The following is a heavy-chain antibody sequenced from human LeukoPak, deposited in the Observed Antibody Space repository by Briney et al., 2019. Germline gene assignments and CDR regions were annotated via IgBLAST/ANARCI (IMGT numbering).Heavy chain of an antibody. V-gene: IGHV1-18*01. CDR2: ISAYDGNT. CDR1: GYTFTRYG. D-gene: IGHD3-22*01. Sequence: ASVKVSCKASGYTFTRYGISWGRQAPGQGLEWMGWISAYDGNTNYAQRLQGRVTMTTDTSTSTAYMELRSLRSDHTAVFYCARGPSYYDRSGYYYGFDYWGQGTLVTVSS. CDR3: ARGPSYYDRSGYYYGFDY. J-gene: IGHJ4*02.